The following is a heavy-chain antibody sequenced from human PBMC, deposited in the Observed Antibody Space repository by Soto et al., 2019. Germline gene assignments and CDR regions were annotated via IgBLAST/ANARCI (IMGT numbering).Heavy chain of an antibody. CDR2: INPTDSDT. CDR3: ARQWHFAS. CDR1: GYIFTTYW. D-gene: IGHD5-12*01. Sequence: ESLKISCKASGYIFTTYWIAWVRQMPGKGLEWIGIINPTDSDTRYSPSFQGQVTISADKSISTTYLQWSSLKASDTAIYYCARQWHFASWGQGTLVTSPQ. J-gene: IGHJ4*02. V-gene: IGHV5-51*01.